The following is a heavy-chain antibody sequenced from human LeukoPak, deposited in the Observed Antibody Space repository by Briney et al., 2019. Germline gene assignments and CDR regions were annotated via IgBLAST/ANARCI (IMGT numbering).Heavy chain of an antibody. V-gene: IGHV3-11*05. CDR2: ISSIGYT. CDR1: GFTYSDYY. J-gene: IGHJ4*02. D-gene: IGHD3-10*01. CDR3: ARDATSGSYHYFDY. Sequence: GGSLRLSCAASGFTYSDYYMSWIRQAPGKGLEWVSYISSIGYTNYADSVKGRFTISRDNAKNSLYLQMNSLRAEDTAVYYCARDATSGSYHYFDYWGQGTLVTVSS.